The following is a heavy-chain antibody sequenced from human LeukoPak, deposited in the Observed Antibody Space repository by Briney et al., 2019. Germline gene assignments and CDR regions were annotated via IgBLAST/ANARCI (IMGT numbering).Heavy chain of an antibody. J-gene: IGHJ6*04. CDR1: GGTFSSYA. Sequence: SVKVSCKASGGTFSSYAISWVRQAPGQGLEWMGGIIPIFGTANYAQNVQGRVTITADKSTSTPYMELSSLRSEDTAVYYCARFWAEYSGYDTNYYYYGMDVWGKGTTVSVSS. V-gene: IGHV1-69*06. CDR2: IIPIFGTA. CDR3: ARFWAEYSGYDTNYYYYGMDV. D-gene: IGHD5-12*01.